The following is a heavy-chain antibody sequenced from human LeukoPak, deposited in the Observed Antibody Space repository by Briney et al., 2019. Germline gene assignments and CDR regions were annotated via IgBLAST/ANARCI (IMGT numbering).Heavy chain of an antibody. CDR1: GFTFNNYW. CDR2: INGDGNNV. Sequence: GGSLRLSCAASGFTFNNYWLHWVRQVPGKGLMWFSRINGDGNNVNYADSVKGRFTISRDNAKNTLHLQMNSLRAEDTAVYYCAAGPAGNGHLSSYWGQGTRVTVSS. D-gene: IGHD1-1*01. V-gene: IGHV3-74*01. J-gene: IGHJ4*02. CDR3: AAGPAGNGHLSSY.